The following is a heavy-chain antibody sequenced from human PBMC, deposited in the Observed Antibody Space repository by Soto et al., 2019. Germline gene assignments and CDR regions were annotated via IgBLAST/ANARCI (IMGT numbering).Heavy chain of an antibody. Sequence: TSETLSLTCAVSGGSISSSNWWSWVRQPPGKGLEWIGEIYHSGSTNYNPSLKSRVTISVDKSKNQLSLKLSSVTAADTAVYYCARRGEAMVPPEYFDYWGQGTLVTVSS. D-gene: IGHD5-18*01. J-gene: IGHJ4*02. CDR3: ARRGEAMVPPEYFDY. CDR2: IYHSGST. CDR1: GGSISSSNW. V-gene: IGHV4-4*02.